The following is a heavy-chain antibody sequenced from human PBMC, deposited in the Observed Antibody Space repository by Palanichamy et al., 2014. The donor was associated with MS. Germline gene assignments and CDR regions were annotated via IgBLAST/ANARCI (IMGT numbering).Heavy chain of an antibody. Sequence: QVQLVQSGAEVKEPGASVRVSCKASGYTFSSYGISWARQAPGQGLEWMGWISTYNGNTKYAQKFQDRVTMTTDTSTTTAHMDLRSQRSDDSAVYFCARDIGPVPGDYYYGLDVWGQGTTVTVSS. CDR1: GYTFSSYG. CDR3: ARDIGPVPGDYYYGLDV. V-gene: IGHV1-18*04. CDR2: ISTYNGNT. J-gene: IGHJ6*02. D-gene: IGHD3-10*01.